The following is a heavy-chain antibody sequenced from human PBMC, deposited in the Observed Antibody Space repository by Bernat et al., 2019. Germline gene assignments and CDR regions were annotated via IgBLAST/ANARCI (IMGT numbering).Heavy chain of an antibody. V-gene: IGHV3-23*01. Sequence: EVQLLESGGGLVQPGGSLRLSCAASGFTFSSYAMSWVRQAPGKGLEWVSAISGSGGSTYYADSVQGRFTISRDNSKNTLYLQMNSLRAEDTAVYYCAKGRGSYYYGSGSFKYYYYYGMDVWGQGTTVTVSS. CDR3: AKGRGSYYYGSGSFKYYYYYGMDV. J-gene: IGHJ6*02. CDR1: GFTFSSYA. CDR2: ISGSGGST. D-gene: IGHD3-10*01.